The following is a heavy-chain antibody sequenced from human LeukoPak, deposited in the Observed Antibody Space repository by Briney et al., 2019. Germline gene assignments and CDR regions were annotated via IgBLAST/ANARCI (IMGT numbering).Heavy chain of an antibody. CDR1: GFTFSSYW. Sequence: GGSLRLSCAASGFTFSSYWMSWVRQAPGKGLEWVANIKQDGSEKYYVDSVKGRFTISRDNAKNSLYLQMNSLRAEDTAVYYCAKISGIYYVDYWGQGTLVTVSS. V-gene: IGHV3-7*03. CDR3: AKISGIYYVDY. D-gene: IGHD1-26*01. CDR2: IKQDGSEK. J-gene: IGHJ4*02.